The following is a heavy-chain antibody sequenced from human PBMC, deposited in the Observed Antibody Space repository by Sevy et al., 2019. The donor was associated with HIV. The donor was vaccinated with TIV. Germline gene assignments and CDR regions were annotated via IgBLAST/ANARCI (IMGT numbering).Heavy chain of an antibody. Sequence: GVSLRLSCAASGFSFSNAWMSWVRQAPGKGLEWVGRIKSKTDGGTIDYAAPVKGRLNISRDDSKNTLYLQMNSLKTEDTGVYYCTTMGYDGGFDIWGQGTMVTVSS. CDR1: GFSFSNAW. J-gene: IGHJ3*02. D-gene: IGHD3-16*01. V-gene: IGHV3-15*01. CDR2: IKSKTDGGTI. CDR3: TTMGYDGGFDI.